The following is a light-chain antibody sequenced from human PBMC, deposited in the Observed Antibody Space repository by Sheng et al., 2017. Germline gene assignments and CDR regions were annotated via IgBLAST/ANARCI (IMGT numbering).Light chain of an antibody. V-gene: IGKV3-20*01. Sequence: EIVLTQSPGILSLSPGERATLSCRASQSLSGTYLAWYQQKPGQAPRLLIYGASSRATGIPDRFSGSGSGTDFTLTISRLEPADFAVYYCQQYGSLPITFGQGTRLEIK. CDR2: GAS. CDR1: QSLSGTY. CDR3: QQYGSLPIT. J-gene: IGKJ5*01.